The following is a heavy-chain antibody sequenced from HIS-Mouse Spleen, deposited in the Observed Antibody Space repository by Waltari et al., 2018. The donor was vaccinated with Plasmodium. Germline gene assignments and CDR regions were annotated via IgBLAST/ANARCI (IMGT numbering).Heavy chain of an antibody. CDR2: SYYSGST. J-gene: IGHJ4*02. V-gene: IGHV4-39*07. CDR1: GGSISSSSYY. D-gene: IGHD1-7*01. CDR3: ARDRITGTSYFDY. Sequence: QLQLQESGPGLVKPSETLSLTCTVSGGSISSSSYYWGWIPQPPGKGLEWIGSSYYSGSTYYNPSLKSRVTISVDTSKNQFSLKLSSVTAADTAVYYCARDRITGTSYFDYWGQGTLVTVSS.